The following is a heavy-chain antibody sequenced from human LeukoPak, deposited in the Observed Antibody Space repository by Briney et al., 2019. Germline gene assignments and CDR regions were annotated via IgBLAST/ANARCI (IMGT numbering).Heavy chain of an antibody. Sequence: GSLRLSCAASGFTFSTYWMTWVRQAPGKGLEWVANIKQDGGEKYYVDSVKGRFTISRDNAENSLYLQMNSLRAEDTAVYYCARGRYWGDFDYWGQGTLVTVSS. CDR3: ARGRYWGDFDY. J-gene: IGHJ4*02. D-gene: IGHD3-10*01. CDR1: GFTFSTYW. CDR2: IKQDGGEK. V-gene: IGHV3-7*04.